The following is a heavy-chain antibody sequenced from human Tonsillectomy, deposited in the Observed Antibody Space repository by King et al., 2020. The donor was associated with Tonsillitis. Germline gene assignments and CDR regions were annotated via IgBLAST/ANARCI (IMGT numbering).Heavy chain of an antibody. V-gene: IGHV4-61*02. J-gene: IGHJ4*02. CDR3: ARDVCFTWVYYFDY. CDR1: GGSISSGSYY. CDR2: MFASGDS. D-gene: IGHD7-27*01. Sequence: QVQLQESGPRLLKPSQTLSLTCTVSGGSISSGSYYWSWIRQPAGKGLEWIGRMFASGDSNYNPSLKSRVTMSVDTSKNQFSLKLSSVTAADTAVYYCARDVCFTWVYYFDYWGQGILVTVSS.